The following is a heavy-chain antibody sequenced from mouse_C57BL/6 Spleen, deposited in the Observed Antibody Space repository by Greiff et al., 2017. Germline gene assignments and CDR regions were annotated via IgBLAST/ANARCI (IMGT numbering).Heavy chain of an antibody. Sequence: QVQLQQSGAELVRPGTSVKVSCKASGYAFTNYLIEWVKQRPGQGLEWIGVINPGSGGTNYNEKFKGKATLTADKSSSTAYMQLSSLTSEDSAVXFCAREGSSGLYYFDYWGQGTTLTVSS. V-gene: IGHV1-54*01. CDR1: GYAFTNYL. CDR2: INPGSGGT. J-gene: IGHJ2*01. D-gene: IGHD3-2*02. CDR3: AREGSSGLYYFDY.